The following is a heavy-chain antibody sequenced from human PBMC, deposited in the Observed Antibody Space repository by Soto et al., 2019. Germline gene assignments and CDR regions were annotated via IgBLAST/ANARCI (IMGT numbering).Heavy chain of an antibody. CDR1: GFTFSSYA. D-gene: IGHD1-26*01. J-gene: IGHJ4*02. Sequence: GGSLRLSCAASGFTFSSYAMHWVRQAPGKGLEWVAVISYDGSNKYYADSVKGRFTISRDNSKNTLYLQMNSLRAEDTAVYYCAREYSGSYFYWGQGTLVTVSS. CDR2: ISYDGSNK. V-gene: IGHV3-30-3*01. CDR3: AREYSGSYFY.